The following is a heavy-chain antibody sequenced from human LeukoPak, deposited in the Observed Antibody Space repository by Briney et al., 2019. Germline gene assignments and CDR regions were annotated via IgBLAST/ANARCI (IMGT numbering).Heavy chain of an antibody. CDR1: AFTFSSYS. V-gene: IGHV3-21*01. D-gene: IGHD2-2*01. J-gene: IGHJ6*04. CDR3: ARGEDIVVVPAAYYYGMDV. Sequence: GGSLRLSCAASAFTFSSYSMNWVRQAPGKGLEWVSSISSSSSYIYYADSVKGRFTISRDNAKNSLYLQMNSLRAEDTAVYYCARGEDIVVVPAAYYYGMDVWGKGTTVTVSS. CDR2: ISSSSSYI.